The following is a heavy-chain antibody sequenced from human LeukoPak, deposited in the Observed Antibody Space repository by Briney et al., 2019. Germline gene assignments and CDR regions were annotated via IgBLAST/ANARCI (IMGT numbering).Heavy chain of an antibody. V-gene: IGHV3-53*01. CDR2: IYSGGST. Sequence: GGSLRLSCAASGLTVSSNYMSWVRQAPGKGLEWVSVIYSGGSTYYADSVKGRFTISRDNSKNTLYLQMNSLRAEDTAVYYCARGAVRDAFDIWGQGTMVTVSS. CDR1: GLTVSSNY. D-gene: IGHD4-11*01. J-gene: IGHJ3*02. CDR3: ARGAVRDAFDI.